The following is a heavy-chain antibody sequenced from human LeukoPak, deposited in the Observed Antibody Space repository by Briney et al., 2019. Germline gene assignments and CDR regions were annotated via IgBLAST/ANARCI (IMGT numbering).Heavy chain of an antibody. J-gene: IGHJ4*02. CDR3: AKPLRDAGSFNYPYFDF. Sequence: GGSLRLSCAASGFTFTNYAMTWVGQAPGQGREWVSAIRGSGGSSSYADSVRGRFTIPRDNSNNMLYLQMNSLRAEDTAVYYCAKPLRDAGSFNYPYFDFWGQGTLVTVSS. V-gene: IGHV3-23*01. D-gene: IGHD5-24*01. CDR1: GFTFTNYA. CDR2: IRGSGGSS.